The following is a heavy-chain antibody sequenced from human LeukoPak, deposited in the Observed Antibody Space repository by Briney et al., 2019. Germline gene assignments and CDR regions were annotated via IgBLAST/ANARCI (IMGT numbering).Heavy chain of an antibody. J-gene: IGHJ4*02. D-gene: IGHD5-18*01. V-gene: IGHV4-59*04. CDR2: IYYSGST. CDR1: GFNFSSPEMN. Sequence: GSLRLSCAASGFNFSSPEMNWVRQAPGKGLEWIGNIYYSGSTYYNASLKSRVSISVDTSKNQFSLRLSSVTAADTAVYYCARVPRYNYGYYDGVSRDGFDYWGQGILVTVSS. CDR3: ARVPRYNYGYYDGVSRDGFDY.